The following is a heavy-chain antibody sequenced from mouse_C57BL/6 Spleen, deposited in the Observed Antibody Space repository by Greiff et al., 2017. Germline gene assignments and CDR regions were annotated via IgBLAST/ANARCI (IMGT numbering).Heavy chain of an antibody. CDR2: IWSDGST. CDR3: ARHDYSNSFAY. D-gene: IGHD2-5*01. J-gene: IGHJ3*01. CDR1: GFPLTSYG. Sequence: QVQLKESGPGLVAPSQSLSITCTVSGFPLTSYGVHWVRQPPGKGLEWLVVIWSDGSTTYNSALKSRLSISKDNSKSQVFLKMHSLQTDETAMYYCARHDYSNSFAYWGQGTLVTVSA. V-gene: IGHV2-6-1*01.